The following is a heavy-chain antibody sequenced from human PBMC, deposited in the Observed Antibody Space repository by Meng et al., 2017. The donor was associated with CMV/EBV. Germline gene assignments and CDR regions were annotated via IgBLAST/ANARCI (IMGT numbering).Heavy chain of an antibody. CDR3: AIDHVRAGYYYYGMDV. Sequence: GESLKISCAASGFTVSSNYMSWVRQAPGKGLEWVSVIYSGGSTYYADSVKGRFTISRDNSKNTLYLQMNSLRAEDTAVYYCAIDHVRAGYYYYGMDVWGQGTTVTVSS. CDR1: GFTVSSNY. D-gene: IGHD1-14*01. J-gene: IGHJ6*02. CDR2: IYSGGST. V-gene: IGHV3-66*02.